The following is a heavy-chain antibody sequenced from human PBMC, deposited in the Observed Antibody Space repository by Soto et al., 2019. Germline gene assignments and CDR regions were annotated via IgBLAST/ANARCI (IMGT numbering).Heavy chain of an antibody. D-gene: IGHD3-3*01. J-gene: IGHJ5*01. Sequence: EVRLLESGGDFVQPGGSLRLACTASGFTFDTHAMALVRQAPGKGLEWVTSISATGFSKYHADSVRDRITISRDNSKNTVYLHMNILRAEDTAVYHCAMVSAFDFWSGHFVFGWFDSWGQGTQVTVSS. CDR3: AMVSAFDFWSGHFVFGWFDS. V-gene: IGHV3-23*01. CDR2: ISATGFSK. CDR1: GFTFDTHA.